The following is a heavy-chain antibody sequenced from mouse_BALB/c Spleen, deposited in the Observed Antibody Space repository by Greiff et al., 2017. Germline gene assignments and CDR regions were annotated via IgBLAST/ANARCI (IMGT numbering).Heavy chain of an antibody. J-gene: IGHJ3*01. Sequence: QVQLQQSGAELMKPGASVKISCKATGYTFSSYWIEWVKQRPGHGLEWIGEILPGSGSTNYNEKFKGKATFTADTSSNTAYMQLSSLTSEDSAVYYCAREEGLLDYWGQGTLVTVSA. D-gene: IGHD2-3*01. CDR2: ILPGSGST. CDR1: GYTFSSYW. CDR3: AREEGLLDY. V-gene: IGHV1-9*01.